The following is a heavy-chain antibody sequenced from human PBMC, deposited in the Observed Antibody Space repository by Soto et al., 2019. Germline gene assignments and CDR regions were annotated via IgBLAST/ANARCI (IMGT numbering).Heavy chain of an antibody. CDR1: GFTFRSSW. V-gene: IGHV3-74*01. CDR2: INGDGSVI. J-gene: IGHJ4*02. CDR3: VRDIR. Sequence: EVQLVESGGGLVQPGGSLRLSCAASGFTFRSSWMYWVRQTPGKGPVWVSCINGDGSVIYYADSVKGRFTISRDNARDTHYLHMNSRTTEDSALYYCVRDIRWGQGTLVSVSS.